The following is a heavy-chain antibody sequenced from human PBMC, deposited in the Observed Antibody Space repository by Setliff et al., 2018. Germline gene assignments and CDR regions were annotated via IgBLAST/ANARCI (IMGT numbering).Heavy chain of an antibody. CDR3: ARELRSPYWHLDS. D-gene: IGHD3-16*01. V-gene: IGHV1-69*13. CDR2: FIPILGAT. CDR1: GGTFSCSG. Sequence: SVKVSCKSSGGTFSCSGITWVRQAPGQGLQWLGRFIPILGATNYAQNFQGRVTITADESTSTGYMELRSLRSDDTAVYYCARELRSPYWHLDSWGQGTQVTVS. J-gene: IGHJ5*01.